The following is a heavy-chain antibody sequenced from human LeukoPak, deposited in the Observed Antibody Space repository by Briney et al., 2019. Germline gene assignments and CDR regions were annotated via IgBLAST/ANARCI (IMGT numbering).Heavy chain of an antibody. CDR2: IYHSGST. J-gene: IGHJ3*02. CDR3: ARQGLGEFRDAFDI. D-gene: IGHD3-16*01. Sequence: PSETLSLTCAVSGYSISSGYYWGWIRQPPGKGLEWIGSIYHSGSTYYNPSLKSRVTISVDTSKNQFSLKLSSVTAADTAVYYCARQGLGEFRDAFDIWGQGTMVTVSS. CDR1: GYSISSGYY. V-gene: IGHV4-38-2*01.